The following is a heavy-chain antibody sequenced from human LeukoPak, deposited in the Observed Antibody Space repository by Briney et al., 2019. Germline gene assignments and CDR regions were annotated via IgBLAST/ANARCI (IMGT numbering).Heavy chain of an antibody. D-gene: IGHD1-26*01. J-gene: IGHJ4*02. CDR1: GFTFSNYA. Sequence: GGSLRLSCAASGFTFSNYAMSWVRQAPGKGLEWVSDISGSGDSTNYADSVKGRFTISGDNSKNTLYLQMNSLRAEDTAIYYCAKSRGSYWVPEFDYWGQGTLVTVSS. V-gene: IGHV3-23*01. CDR2: ISGSGDST. CDR3: AKSRGSYWVPEFDY.